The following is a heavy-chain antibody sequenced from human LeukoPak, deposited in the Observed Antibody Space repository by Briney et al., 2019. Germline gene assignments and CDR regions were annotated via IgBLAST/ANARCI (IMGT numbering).Heavy chain of an antibody. J-gene: IGHJ4*02. CDR3: ARESITGDRDFDY. V-gene: IGHV3-48*01. D-gene: IGHD7-27*01. CDR1: GFSFSSYS. CDR2: ISSGSRTI. Sequence: GGSLRLSCAASGFSFSSYSMNWVRQAPGGGLEWISYISSGSRTIFYADSVKGRFTISRDNAKNSLYLLMNSLRADDTAVYYCARESITGDRDFDYWGQRTLITVSS.